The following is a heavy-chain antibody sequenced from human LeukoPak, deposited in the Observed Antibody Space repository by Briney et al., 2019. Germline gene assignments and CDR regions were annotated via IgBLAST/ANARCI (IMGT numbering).Heavy chain of an antibody. D-gene: IGHD3-3*01. Sequence: SGPTLVNPTQTLTLTCTFSGFSLTTYGVGVGWIRQPPGKALEWLALTYWDDDDRYSPSLQTRPTITKDTSKNLVVLTMTNMDPVDTATYYCAHSQYYDFWSGYYGRNNWFDPWGQGTLVTVSS. CDR1: GFSLTTYGVG. J-gene: IGHJ5*02. V-gene: IGHV2-5*02. CDR2: TYWDDDD. CDR3: AHSQYYDFWSGYYGRNNWFDP.